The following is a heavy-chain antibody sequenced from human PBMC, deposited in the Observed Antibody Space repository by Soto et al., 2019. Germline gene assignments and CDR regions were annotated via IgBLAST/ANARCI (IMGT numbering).Heavy chain of an antibody. CDR3: ARGLITSTHRGIDY. Sequence: GGSLRLSCAASGFTFSSYCRHWVRQAPGKGLEWVAVISYDGSNKYYADSVKGRFTISRDNSKNTLYLQMNSLSAEDTAVYYCARGLITSTHRGIDYWGQGTLVTVSS. V-gene: IGHV3-30*03. CDR1: GFTFSSYC. J-gene: IGHJ4*02. D-gene: IGHD3-16*01. CDR2: ISYDGSNK.